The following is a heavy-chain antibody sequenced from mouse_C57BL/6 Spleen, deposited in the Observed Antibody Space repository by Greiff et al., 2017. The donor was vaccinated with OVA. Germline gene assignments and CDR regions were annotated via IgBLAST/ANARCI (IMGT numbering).Heavy chain of an antibody. D-gene: IGHD2-1*01. V-gene: IGHV5-2*01. CDR3: ARSDPIYYGNTY. CDR2: INSDGGST. J-gene: IGHJ3*01. Sequence: DVKLVESGGGLVQPGESLKLSCESNEYEFPSHDMSWVRKTPEKRLELVAAINSDGGSTYYPDTMERRFIISRDNTKKTLYLQMSSLRSEDTALYYCARSDPIYYGNTYWGQGTLVTVSA. CDR1: EYEFPSHD.